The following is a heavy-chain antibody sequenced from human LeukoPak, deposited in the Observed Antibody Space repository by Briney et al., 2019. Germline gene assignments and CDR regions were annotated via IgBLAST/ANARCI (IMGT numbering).Heavy chain of an antibody. J-gene: IGHJ3*02. Sequence: PGGSLRLSCAASGFTFSSYGMHWVRQAPDKGLEWVAVISYDGSHKNYADSVKGRFTISRDNSKNTLSLQMDNLRAEDTALYYCVKEWLGYDAFDIWGQGTMVTVSS. CDR2: ISYDGSHK. V-gene: IGHV3-30*18. CDR3: VKEWLGYDAFDI. D-gene: IGHD3-22*01. CDR1: GFTFSSYG.